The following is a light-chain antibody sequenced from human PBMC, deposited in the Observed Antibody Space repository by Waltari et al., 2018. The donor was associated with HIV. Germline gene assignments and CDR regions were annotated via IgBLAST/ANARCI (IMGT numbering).Light chain of an antibody. J-gene: IGLJ2*01. Sequence: QSALTQPASVSWSPGQPVPIPCTGTTSDFGPYHFVPWYQQHPANVPKVIIYRVTSRPSGVPPRFSGSKSGNTASLTISGLRAEDEALYYCSTHTGNDTLAFGGGTKLTVL. CDR2: RVT. CDR3: STHTGNDTLA. V-gene: IGLV2-14*03. CDR1: TSDFGPYHF.